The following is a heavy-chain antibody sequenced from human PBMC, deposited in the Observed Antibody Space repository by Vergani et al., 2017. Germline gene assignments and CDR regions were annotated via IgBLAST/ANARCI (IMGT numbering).Heavy chain of an antibody. J-gene: IGHJ4*02. Sequence: VQLVESGGGVVQPGGSLRLSCAASGFTFSSYGMHWVRQAPGKGLEWVSSISSSSSYIYYADSVKGRFTISRDNAKNSLYLQMNSLRAEDTAVYYCARSRLYGSGSYYEDYWGQGTLVTVSS. CDR2: ISSSSSYI. CDR1: GFTFSSYG. CDR3: ARSRLYGSGSYYEDY. D-gene: IGHD3-10*01. V-gene: IGHV3-21*01.